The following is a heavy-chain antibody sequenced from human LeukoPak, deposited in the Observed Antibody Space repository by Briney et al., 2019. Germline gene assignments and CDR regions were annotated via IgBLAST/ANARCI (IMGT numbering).Heavy chain of an antibody. CDR3: ARSEQWLVKGQFDP. Sequence: ASVKVSCKASGYTFTSYGISWVRQAPGQGLEWMGWISAYNGNTNYAQKLQGRVTMTTDASTSTAYMELRSLRSDDTAVYYCARSEQWLVKGQFDPWGQGTLVTVSS. D-gene: IGHD6-19*01. V-gene: IGHV1-18*01. CDR1: GYTFTSYG. CDR2: ISAYNGNT. J-gene: IGHJ5*02.